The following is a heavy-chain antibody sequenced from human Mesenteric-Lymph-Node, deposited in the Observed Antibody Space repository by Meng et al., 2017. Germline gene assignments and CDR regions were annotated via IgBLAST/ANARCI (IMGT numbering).Heavy chain of an antibody. CDR1: GFTFSGYG. CDR2: ISNVNNHI. CDR3: ARVFVSGPPDF. V-gene: IGHV3-21*01. Sequence: GGSLRLSCAASGFTFSGYGMNWVRQAPGKGLEWISFISNVNNHIYYADSVKGRFTISRDNAQNSLYLQMNSLRAEDTAVYYCARVFVSGPPDFWGQGTLVTVSS. J-gene: IGHJ4*02. D-gene: IGHD3-16*01.